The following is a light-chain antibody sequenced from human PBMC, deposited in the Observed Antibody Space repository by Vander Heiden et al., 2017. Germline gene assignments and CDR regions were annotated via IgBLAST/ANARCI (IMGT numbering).Light chain of an antibody. Sequence: QSALTQPSPAPGSPAQSITISCTGTISDVGGYNYDAWCQHHPGEAPQLVIYDVSGRPSGLSSRCSGSKSGSTASLTISGVQAEDEADYYCSTYTTGSTLVVFGGGTKLTVL. V-gene: IGLV2-14*03. CDR3: STYTTGSTLVV. CDR2: DVS. J-gene: IGLJ2*01. CDR1: ISDVGGYNY.